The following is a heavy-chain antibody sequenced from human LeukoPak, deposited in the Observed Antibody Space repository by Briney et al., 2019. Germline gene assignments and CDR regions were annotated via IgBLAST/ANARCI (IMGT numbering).Heavy chain of an antibody. Sequence: PGGSLRLSCAASGFIFSTYSINWVRQAPGKGLEWVSHISSSSSSIYYADSVKGRFSISRDNAKNSLYLQMNSLRDEDTAVYYCARDTEQLFYYGMDVWGQGTTVTVSS. CDR1: GFIFSTYS. J-gene: IGHJ6*02. CDR2: ISSSSSSI. V-gene: IGHV3-48*02. CDR3: ARDTEQLFYYGMDV. D-gene: IGHD6-13*01.